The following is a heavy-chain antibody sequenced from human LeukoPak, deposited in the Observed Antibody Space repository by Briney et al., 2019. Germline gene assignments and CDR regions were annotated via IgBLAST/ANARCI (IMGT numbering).Heavy chain of an antibody. CDR1: GGSISGGGYY. J-gene: IGHJ6*02. D-gene: IGHD1-26*01. CDR3: ARLIRPLGATLDYYYYYGMDV. Sequence: SETLSLSCTVSGGSISGGGYYWSWIRQHPGKGLEWIGYIYYSGSTYYNPSLKSRVTISVDTSKNQFSLKLSSVTAADTAVYYCARLIRPLGATLDYYYYYGMDVWGQGTTVTVSS. CDR2: IYYSGST. V-gene: IGHV4-31*03.